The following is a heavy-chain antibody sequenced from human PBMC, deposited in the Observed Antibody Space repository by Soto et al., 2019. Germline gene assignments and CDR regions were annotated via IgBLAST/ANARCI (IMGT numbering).Heavy chain of an antibody. D-gene: IGHD4-17*01. CDR3: ARDLPAYGGGNWFDP. V-gene: IGHV4-59*01. CDR2: IYYSGST. J-gene: IGHJ5*02. Sequence: TSETLSLTCTISGSSISSYYWSWIRQPPGKGLEWIGYIYYSGSTNYNPSLKSRVTISVDTSKNQFSLKLSSVTAADTAVYYCARDLPAYGGGNWFDPWGQGTLVTVSS. CDR1: GSSISSYY.